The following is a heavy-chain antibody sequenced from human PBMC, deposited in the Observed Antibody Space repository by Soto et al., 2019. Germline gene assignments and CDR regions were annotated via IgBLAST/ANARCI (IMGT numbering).Heavy chain of an antibody. V-gene: IGHV3-21*01. CDR2: ISSTTNYI. Sequence: PGKGLEWVSSISSTTNYIYYADSMKGRFTVSRDNAKNSVYLEMNSLSAEDTALYYCARESEDLTSNFDYWGQGTLVTVSS. CDR3: ARESEDLTSNFDY. J-gene: IGHJ4*02.